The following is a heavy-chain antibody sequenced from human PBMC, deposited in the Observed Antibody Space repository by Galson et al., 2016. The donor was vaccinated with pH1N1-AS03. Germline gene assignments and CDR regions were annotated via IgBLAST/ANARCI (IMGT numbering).Heavy chain of an antibody. Sequence: SLRLSCAGSGFTFDDSAMHWVRQAPGKGLEWVSGIDWNSGTIDYTDSVKGRFTISRGNAKNSLYLQMNSLRAEDTALYYCARSPGYCSAGSCSDQGYFDYWGPGTLVTVSS. CDR3: ARSPGYCSAGSCSDQGYFDY. CDR1: GFTFDDSA. CDR2: IDWNSGTI. V-gene: IGHV3-9*01. J-gene: IGHJ4*02. D-gene: IGHD2-15*01.